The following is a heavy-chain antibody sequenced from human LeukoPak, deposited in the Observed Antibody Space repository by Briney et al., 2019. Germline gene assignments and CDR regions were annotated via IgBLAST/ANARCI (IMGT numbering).Heavy chain of an antibody. J-gene: IGHJ4*02. CDR1: GHNFTNYW. CDR2: IYPGDSET. D-gene: IGHD1-26*01. CDR3: AVLPSGGFDWYLDY. Sequence: GESLKISCKDSGHNFTNYWVGWARQMPGKGLEWMGIIYPGDSETRYSPSFQGQVTLSADKSISTAYLQWSSLKASDTAIYYCAVLPSGGFDWYLDYWGQGTLVTVSS. V-gene: IGHV5-51*01.